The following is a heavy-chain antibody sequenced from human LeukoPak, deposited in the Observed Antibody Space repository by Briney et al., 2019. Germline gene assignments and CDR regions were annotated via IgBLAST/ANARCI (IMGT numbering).Heavy chain of an antibody. V-gene: IGHV3-21*01. CDR2: ISSSSSYI. J-gene: IGHJ4*02. Sequence: GGSLRLSCAAFGFTFSSYSMNWVRQAPGKGLEWVSSISSSSSYIYYADSVKGRFTISRDNAKNSLYLQMNSLRAEDTAVYYCAREDIAARPVSEYWGQGTLVTVSS. CDR3: AREDIAARPVSEY. CDR1: GFTFSSYS. D-gene: IGHD6-6*01.